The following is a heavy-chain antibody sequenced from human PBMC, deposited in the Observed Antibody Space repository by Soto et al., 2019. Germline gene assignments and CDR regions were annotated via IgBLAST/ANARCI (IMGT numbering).Heavy chain of an antibody. V-gene: IGHV3-7*01. CDR3: GRDAGRRFDY. D-gene: IGHD6-13*01. CDR1: GFTFSSYW. CDR2: MNRDGSEK. Sequence: GGSLRLSCAASGFTFSSYWMTWARQAPGKGLEWVASMNRDGSEKRYVDSVEGRFTISRDNAKNSLFLQMNSLSPDDTAVYYCGRDAGRRFDYWGQGSLVTSPQ. J-gene: IGHJ4*02.